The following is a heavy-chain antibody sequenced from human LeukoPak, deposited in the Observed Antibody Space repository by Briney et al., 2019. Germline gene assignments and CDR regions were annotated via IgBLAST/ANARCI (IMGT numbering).Heavy chain of an antibody. V-gene: IGHV3-30*03. CDR3: ARNPNYYDSSGYYYGDY. D-gene: IGHD3-22*01. CDR2: ISYDGSNK. CDR1: GFTFSSYS. J-gene: IGHJ4*02. Sequence: PGGSLRLSCAASGFTFSSYSMNWVRQAPGKGLEWVAVISYDGSNKYYADSVKGRFTISRDNSKNTLYLQMNSLRAEDTAVYYCARNPNYYDSSGYYYGDYWGQGTLVTVSS.